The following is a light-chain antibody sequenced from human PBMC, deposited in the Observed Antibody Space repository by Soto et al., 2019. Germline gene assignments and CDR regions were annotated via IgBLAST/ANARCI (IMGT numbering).Light chain of an antibody. Sequence: ETVMTQSPATLSVSPGERATLSCRASQSVSSNLAWYQQKPGQAPRLLIYGASTRATGIPARFSGSGSGTEFTLTISSLQSEDFAVYYCQQYYYWPPWTFGQGTKVDIK. CDR1: QSVSSN. CDR2: GAS. V-gene: IGKV3-15*01. CDR3: QQYYYWPPWT. J-gene: IGKJ1*01.